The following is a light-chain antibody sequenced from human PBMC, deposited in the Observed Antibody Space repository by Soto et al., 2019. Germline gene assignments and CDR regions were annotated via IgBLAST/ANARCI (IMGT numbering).Light chain of an antibody. J-gene: IGKJ1*01. V-gene: IGKV3-20*01. CDR2: DAS. CDR3: QQFDGSLWT. Sequence: EIVLAQSPGSLSLSPGERATLSFRASQRVTSTHVAWYPQKPGQAPRLLIYDASTRATGIPDRFSGSGSGTDFTLTISRLEPEDFAVYCCQQFDGSLWTFGPGTKVDIK. CDR1: QRVTSTH.